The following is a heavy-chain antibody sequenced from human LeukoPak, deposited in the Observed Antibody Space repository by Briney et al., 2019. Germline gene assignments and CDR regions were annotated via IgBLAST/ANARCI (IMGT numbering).Heavy chain of an antibody. CDR1: GFTFDDYG. CDR3: ARATLYQLLHSFDY. V-gene: IGHV3-20*04. Sequence: GGSLRLSCAASGFTFDDYGMSWVRQAAGKGLEWVSGINWNGGSTGYADSVKGRFTISRDNAKNSLYLRMNSLRAEDTALYYCARATLYQLLHSFDYWGQGTLVTVSS. J-gene: IGHJ4*02. CDR2: INWNGGST. D-gene: IGHD2-2*01.